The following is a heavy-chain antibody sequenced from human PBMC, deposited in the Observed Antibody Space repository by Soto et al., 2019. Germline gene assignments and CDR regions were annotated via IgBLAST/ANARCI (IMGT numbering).Heavy chain of an antibody. CDR2: INHSGST. J-gene: IGHJ3*02. V-gene: IGHV4-34*01. CDR1: GGSFSGYY. Sequence: QVQLQQWGAGLLKPSETLSLTCAVYGGSFSGYYWSWIRQPPGKGLEWIGEINHSGSTNYNPSLKSRVTISVDTSKNQFSPKLSSVTAADTAVYYCARARITMIVVVSHDAFDIWGQGTMVTVSS. D-gene: IGHD3-22*01. CDR3: ARARITMIVVVSHDAFDI.